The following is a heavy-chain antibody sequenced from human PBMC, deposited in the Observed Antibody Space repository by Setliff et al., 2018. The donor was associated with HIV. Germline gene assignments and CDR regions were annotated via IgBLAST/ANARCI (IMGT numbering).Heavy chain of an antibody. CDR3: ARGYCSGSACYSGILDS. CDR2: IYASGSA. V-gene: IGHV4-4*09. Sequence: SETLSLTCTVSGGSISSHSWSWIRQPAGKGLEWIGHIYASGSATYNPSLKSRVAISIDTSNNHFSLKLRSVAAADTAVYYCARGYCSGSACYSGILDSWGQGTLVTVSS. J-gene: IGHJ4*02. D-gene: IGHD2-15*01. CDR1: GGSISSHS.